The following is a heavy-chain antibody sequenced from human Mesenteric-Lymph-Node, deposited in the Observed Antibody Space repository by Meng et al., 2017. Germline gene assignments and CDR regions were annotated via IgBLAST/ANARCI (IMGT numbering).Heavy chain of an antibody. CDR2: ISSSSSYI. Sequence: GESLKISCAASGFSFSSYTMNWVRQAPGKGLEWVSSISSSSSYIYYADSVQGRFTISRDNAKNSLYLQMNSLRVEDTGVYYCARDIIWGQGTLVTVSS. CDR1: GFSFSSYT. CDR3: ARDII. V-gene: IGHV3-21*01. J-gene: IGHJ4*02.